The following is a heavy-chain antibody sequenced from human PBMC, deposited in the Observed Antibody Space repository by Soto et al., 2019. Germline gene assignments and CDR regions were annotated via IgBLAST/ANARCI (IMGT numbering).Heavy chain of an antibody. D-gene: IGHD3-22*01. Sequence: SETLSLTCTVSGGSISSYYWSWIRQPPGKGLEWIGYIYYSGSTYYNPSLKSRVTISVDTSKNQFSLKLSSVTAADTAVYYCARGGYYDGSGYNVFNIGGKGTMVTVPS. CDR1: GGSISSYY. J-gene: IGHJ3*02. CDR2: IYYSGST. V-gene: IGHV4-59*12. CDR3: ARGGYYDGSGYNVFNI.